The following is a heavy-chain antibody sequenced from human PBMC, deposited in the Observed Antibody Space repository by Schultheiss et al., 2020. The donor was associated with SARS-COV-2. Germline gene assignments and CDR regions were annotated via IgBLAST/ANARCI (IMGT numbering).Heavy chain of an antibody. CDR3: ARGGSSGYFDY. J-gene: IGHJ4*02. CDR1: GYTFTGYY. CDR2: INPNSGGT. D-gene: IGHD1-26*01. V-gene: IGHV1-2*02. Sequence: ASVKVSCKASGYTFTGYYMHWVRQAPGQGLEWMGWINPNSGGTNYAQKFQGRVTITADESTSTAYMELSSLRSEDTAVYYCARGGSSGYFDYWGQGTLVTVSS.